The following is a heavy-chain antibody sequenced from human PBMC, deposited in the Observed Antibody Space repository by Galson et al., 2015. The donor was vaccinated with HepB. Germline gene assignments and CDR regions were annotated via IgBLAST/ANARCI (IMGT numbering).Heavy chain of an antibody. CDR3: ARGEAYYNFWSGSHFDH. J-gene: IGHJ4*02. D-gene: IGHD3-3*01. CDR1: GFSFNSDA. Sequence: SLRLSCAASGFSFNSDAMSWVRQAPGKGLEWVSTISGSGGNTYYADSVKGRFTISRDNSKNTLFLQMNSLRAEDTAVYYCARGEAYYNFWSGSHFDHWGQGTLVTVSS. V-gene: IGHV3-23*01. CDR2: ISGSGGNT.